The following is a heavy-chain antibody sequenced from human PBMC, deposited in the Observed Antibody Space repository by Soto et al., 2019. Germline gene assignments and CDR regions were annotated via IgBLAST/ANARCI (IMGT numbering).Heavy chain of an antibody. CDR2: IYYSGST. V-gene: IGHV4-31*02. CDR3: ARYQLLINWFDP. J-gene: IGHJ5*02. D-gene: IGHD2-2*01. CDR1: GGSISRGGYY. Sequence: PSETLSLTCTVSGGSISRGGYYWSWIRQHPGKGLEWIGYIYYSGSTYYNPSLKSRVTTSVDTSKNQFSLKLSSVTAADTAVYYCARYQLLINWFDPWGQGTLVTVSS.